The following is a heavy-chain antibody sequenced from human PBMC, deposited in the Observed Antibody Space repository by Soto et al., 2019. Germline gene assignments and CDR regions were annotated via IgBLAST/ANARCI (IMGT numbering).Heavy chain of an antibody. D-gene: IGHD2-15*01. Sequence: VGSLRLSCAASGFTFSNAWMSWVRQAPGKGLEWVGRIKSKTDGGTTDYAAPVKGRFTISRDDSKNTLYLQMNSLKTEDTAVYYCTTPPPYCRGGSCHPRRDYYYYGMGVWGQGTTVPV. J-gene: IGHJ6*02. CDR1: GFTFSNAW. CDR2: IKSKTDGGTT. CDR3: TTPPPYCRGGSCHPRRDYYYYGMGV. V-gene: IGHV3-15*01.